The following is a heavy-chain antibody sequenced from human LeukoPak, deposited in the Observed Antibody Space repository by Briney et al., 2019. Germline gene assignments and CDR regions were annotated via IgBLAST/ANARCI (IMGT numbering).Heavy chain of an antibody. J-gene: IGHJ4*02. CDR3: ARLMAAAGFDY. Sequence: GGSLRLSCAASGFTFGSSSMSWVRQAPGKGLEWVSSISSSSSYIYYADSVKGRFTISRDNAKNSLYLQMNSLRAEDTAVYYCARLMAAAGFDYWGQGTLVTVSS. CDR1: GFTFGSSS. V-gene: IGHV3-21*01. CDR2: ISSSSSYI. D-gene: IGHD6-13*01.